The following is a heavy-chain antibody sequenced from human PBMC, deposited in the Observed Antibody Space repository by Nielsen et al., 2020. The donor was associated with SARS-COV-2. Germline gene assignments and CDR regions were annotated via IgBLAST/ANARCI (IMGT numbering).Heavy chain of an antibody. CDR2: ISWNSGSI. CDR3: ARARGAYGDYYYYYYTDV. D-gene: IGHD4-17*01. Sequence: GGSLRLSCAASGFTFDDYAMHWVRQAPGKGLEWVSGISWNSGSIDYADSVKGRFTISRDNAKNSLYLQMNSLRAEDTAVYYCARARGAYGDYYYYYYTDVWGKGTTVTVSS. V-gene: IGHV3-9*01. J-gene: IGHJ6*03. CDR1: GFTFDDYA.